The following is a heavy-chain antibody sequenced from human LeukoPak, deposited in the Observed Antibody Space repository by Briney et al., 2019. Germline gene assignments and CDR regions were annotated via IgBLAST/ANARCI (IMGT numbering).Heavy chain of an antibody. CDR3: ARDRGDGYNWDAFDI. J-gene: IGHJ3*02. CDR2: ISYDGSNK. CDR1: GFTFSSYG. Sequence: GGSLRLSCAASGFTFSSYGMHWVRQAPGKGLEWVAVISYDGSNKCYADSVKGRFTISRDNSKNTLYLQMNSLRAEDTAVYYCARDRGDGYNWDAFDIWGQGTMVTVSS. V-gene: IGHV3-30*03. D-gene: IGHD5-24*01.